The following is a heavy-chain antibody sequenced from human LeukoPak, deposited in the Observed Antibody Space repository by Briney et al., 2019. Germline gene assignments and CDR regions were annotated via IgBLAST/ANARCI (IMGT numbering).Heavy chain of an antibody. CDR2: MYSSGST. Sequence: SETLSLTCTVSGGSISSYYWSWIRQPAGKGLEWIGRMYSSGSTNYNPSLKSRVTISVDTSKNQFSLKLSSVTAADTAVYYCARTTTVRGTYYMDVWGKGTTVTISS. CDR1: GGSISSYY. V-gene: IGHV4-4*07. J-gene: IGHJ6*03. D-gene: IGHD3-10*01. CDR3: ARTTTVRGTYYMDV.